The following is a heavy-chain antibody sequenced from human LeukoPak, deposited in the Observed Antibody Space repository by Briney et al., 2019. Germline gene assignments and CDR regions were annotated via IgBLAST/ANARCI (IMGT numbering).Heavy chain of an antibody. V-gene: IGHV4-59*12. J-gene: IGHJ4*02. D-gene: IGHD6-13*01. Sequence: SETLSLTCTVSGGSISSYYWSWIRQPPGKGLEWIGSTYYSGSTYYNPSLKSRVTISVDTSKNQFSLRLRSVTAADTAVYYCARDGDSSWYFGYWGQGTLVTVSS. CDR2: TYYSGST. CDR3: ARDGDSSWYFGY. CDR1: GGSISSYY.